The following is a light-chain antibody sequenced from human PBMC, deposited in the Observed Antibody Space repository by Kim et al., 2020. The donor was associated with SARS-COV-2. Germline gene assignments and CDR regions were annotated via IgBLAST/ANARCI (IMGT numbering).Light chain of an antibody. J-gene: IGLJ1*01. CDR1: KLGEKY. Sequence: SYELTQPPSVSVSPGQTASITCSGDKLGEKYACWYQQKPGQSPVLVIYQDTKRPSGIPERFSGSNSGNTATLTISGTQAMDEADYYCQAWDSSTASGVFGTGTKVTVL. V-gene: IGLV3-1*01. CDR2: QDT. CDR3: QAWDSSTASGV.